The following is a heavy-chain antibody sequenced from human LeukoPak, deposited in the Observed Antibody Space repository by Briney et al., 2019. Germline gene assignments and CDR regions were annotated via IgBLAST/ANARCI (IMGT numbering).Heavy chain of an antibody. V-gene: IGHV4-59*01. J-gene: IGHJ4*02. D-gene: IGHD3-16*01. CDR1: GGSFSGYY. CDR2: IHYSGTI. CDR3: ATSYDHGWLIGS. Sequence: SETLSLTCAVYGGSFSGYYWSWIRQPPGKQLEWIGSIHYSGTINYSPSLKSRITISLDTSKNQFSLKLSSVTAADTAMYYCATSYDHGWLIGSWGQGTLVTVSS.